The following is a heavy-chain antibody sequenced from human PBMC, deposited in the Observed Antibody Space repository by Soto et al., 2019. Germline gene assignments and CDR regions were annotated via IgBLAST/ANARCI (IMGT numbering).Heavy chain of an antibody. CDR1: GYTFTAYY. V-gene: IGHV1-2*02. J-gene: IGHJ4*02. D-gene: IGHD3-22*01. Sequence: ASVTVSCKASGYTFTAYYIQWVRQAPGQGPEWLGWIDSNSGGTKYAQKFQGRVTMTRDTSISTIYMELSGLTSDDTAVYYCARDVTTGKPDRFDFWGQGTLVTVSS. CDR2: IDSNSGGT. CDR3: ARDVTTGKPDRFDF.